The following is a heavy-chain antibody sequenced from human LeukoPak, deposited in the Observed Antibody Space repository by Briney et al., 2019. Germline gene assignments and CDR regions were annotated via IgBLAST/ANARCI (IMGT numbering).Heavy chain of an antibody. CDR3: AKGKPLYCTNGVCYLDY. Sequence: GGSLRLSCAASGFTFSSYVMSWVRQAPGKGLEWVSAISGSGGSTYYADSVKGRFTISRDNSKNTLYLQMNSLRAEDTAVYYCAKGKPLYCTNGVCYLDYWGQGTLVTVSS. V-gene: IGHV3-23*01. CDR2: ISGSGGST. D-gene: IGHD2-8*01. CDR1: GFTFSSYV. J-gene: IGHJ4*02.